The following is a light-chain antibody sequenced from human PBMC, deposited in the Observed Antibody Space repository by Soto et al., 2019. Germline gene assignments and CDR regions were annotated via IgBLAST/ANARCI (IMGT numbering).Light chain of an antibody. CDR3: QQYGSSPRT. Sequence: EIVLTQSPGTLSLSPGERATLSCRASESVSSSYLAWYQQKPGQAPRLLIYAASNRATGIPDRFSGSGSGTDFTLTISRLEPEDFAVYYCQQYGSSPRTFGQGTKLEIK. CDR2: AAS. CDR1: ESVSSSY. J-gene: IGKJ2*01. V-gene: IGKV3-20*01.